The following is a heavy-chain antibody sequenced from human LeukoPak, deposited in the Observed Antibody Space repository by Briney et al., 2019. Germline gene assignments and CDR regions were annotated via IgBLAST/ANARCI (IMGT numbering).Heavy chain of an antibody. CDR3: AAPLDCTTTKCYRLKGAFDI. Sequence: GGSLRLSCAASGFTFSSYAMTWVRQAPGKGLEWVSSISISGDSTDYADSVKGRFTISRDNSKNTLYLQMNSLRADDTAVYYCAAPLDCTTTKCYRLKGAFDIWGQGTMVTVSS. CDR1: GFTFSSYA. V-gene: IGHV3-23*01. D-gene: IGHD2-2*01. J-gene: IGHJ3*02. CDR2: ISISGDST.